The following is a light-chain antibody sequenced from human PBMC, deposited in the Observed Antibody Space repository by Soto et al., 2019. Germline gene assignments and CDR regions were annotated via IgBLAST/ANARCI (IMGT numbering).Light chain of an antibody. Sequence: EIVMTQSPATLSVSPGDRATLSCRAGQSVSSNLAWYQQKPGQAPRLLIYGASTRATGIPARFSGSGSGTEFTLTISSLQSEDFAIYYCQRYNAWPLTFGQGTRLDMK. CDR2: GAS. CDR1: QSVSSN. CDR3: QRYNAWPLT. V-gene: IGKV3-15*01. J-gene: IGKJ5*01.